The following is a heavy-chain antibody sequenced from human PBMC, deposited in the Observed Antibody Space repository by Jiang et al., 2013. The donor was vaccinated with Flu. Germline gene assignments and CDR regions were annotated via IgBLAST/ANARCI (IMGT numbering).Heavy chain of an antibody. CDR2: IVVGSGNT. CDR1: GFTFTSSA. D-gene: IGHD3-16*02. V-gene: IGHV1-58*02. CDR3: AADHRGYDYVWGSYRNDAFDI. J-gene: IGHJ3*02. Sequence: QLVESGPEVKKPGTSVKVSCKASGFTFTSSAMQWVRQARGQRLEWIGWIVVGSGNTNYAQKFQERVTITRDMSTSTAYMELSSLRSEDTAVYYCAADHRGYDYVWGSYRNDAFDIWGQGTMVTVSS.